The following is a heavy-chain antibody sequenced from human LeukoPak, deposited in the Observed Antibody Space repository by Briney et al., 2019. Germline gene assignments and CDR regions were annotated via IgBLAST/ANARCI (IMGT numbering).Heavy chain of an antibody. D-gene: IGHD6-13*01. CDR2: IHYTGST. Sequence: SETLSLTCTVSGDSISDYYWSWIRRPPGKGLEWIGYIHYTGSTNYNPSLKSRVTLSLDTSKNRLSLKVSSVTAADTAVYYCARLSRIAAAGAYSYHSMDIWSQGTTVTVSS. CDR3: ARLSRIAAAGAYSYHSMDI. V-gene: IGHV4-59*08. CDR1: GDSISDYY. J-gene: IGHJ6*02.